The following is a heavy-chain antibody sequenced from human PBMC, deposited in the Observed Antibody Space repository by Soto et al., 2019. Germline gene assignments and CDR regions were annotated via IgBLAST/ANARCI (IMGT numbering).Heavy chain of an antibody. V-gene: IGHV3-53*02. CDR3: TTYTGYGMDV. CDR2: IYTGGST. D-gene: IGHD3-16*01. J-gene: IGHJ6*02. CDR1: GFIVSSKY. Sequence: EVQMVETGGGLSQPGGSLRLSCAVSGFIVSSKYMTWVRQAPGKGLEWVSVIYTGGSTHYGASARGRFTISRDSSKNTLHLQLNSLRAEDAAVYYSTTYTGYGMDVWGQGTTVTVSS.